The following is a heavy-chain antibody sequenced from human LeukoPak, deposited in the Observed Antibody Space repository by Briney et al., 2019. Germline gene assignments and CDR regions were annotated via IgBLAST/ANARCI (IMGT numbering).Heavy chain of an antibody. V-gene: IGHV3-7*04. D-gene: IGHD5/OR15-5a*01. Sequence: GSLRLSCTASTIAISNSWMSGVRQAPGKGLEWVANIKQDGSETNYVDSVKGRFTITRDNAKNSLFLQMNGLRGEDTAIYYCARPLAGASLYRHFDYWGQGTLVTVSS. CDR2: IKQDGSET. CDR1: TIAISNSW. J-gene: IGHJ4*02. CDR3: ARPLAGASLYRHFDY.